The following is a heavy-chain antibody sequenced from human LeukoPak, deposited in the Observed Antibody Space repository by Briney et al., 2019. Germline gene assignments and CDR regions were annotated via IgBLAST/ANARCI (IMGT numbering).Heavy chain of an antibody. Sequence: GGSLRLSCAASGFTFSNAWMSWVRQAPGKGLEWVGRIKSKTDGGTTDYAAPVKGRFTISRDDSKNTLYLQMNSLKTEDTAVYYCAKDLSPLGAIPFLRYYGMDVWGQGTTVTVSS. D-gene: IGHD1-26*01. CDR3: AKDLSPLGAIPFLRYYGMDV. V-gene: IGHV3-15*01. J-gene: IGHJ6*02. CDR1: GFTFSNAW. CDR2: IKSKTDGGTT.